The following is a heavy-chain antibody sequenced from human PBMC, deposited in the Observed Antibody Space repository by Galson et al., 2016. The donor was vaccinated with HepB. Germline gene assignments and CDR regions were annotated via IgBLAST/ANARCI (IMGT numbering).Heavy chain of an antibody. J-gene: IGHJ6*02. CDR2: IRGSGGST. CDR3: AKSIVAAPPNRSYYYYGMDV. D-gene: IGHD6-6*01. V-gene: IGHV3-23*01. Sequence: SLRLSCAASGFTFSSYAMNWVRRAPGKGLEWVSSIRGSGGSTDYADSVKGRFTISRDNSENTLSLQMNSLRAEDTAVYYCAKSIVAAPPNRSYYYYGMDVWGQGTTVTVSS. CDR1: GFTFSSYA.